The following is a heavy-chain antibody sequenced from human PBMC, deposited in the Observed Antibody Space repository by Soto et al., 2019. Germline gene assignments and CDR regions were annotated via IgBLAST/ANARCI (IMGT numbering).Heavy chain of an antibody. CDR1: GFTFSSYA. CDR2: ISGSGGGP. Sequence: EVQLVESGGGLLQPGGSLRLSCAASGFTFSSYAMSWVRQAPGKGLEWVSAISGSGGGPDYADSVKGRCTISRDNTKNTLHLQMNSLRAEDTDVYYCAKDSTPRRYYDSSGYSIDYWGQGTLVTVCS. V-gene: IGHV3-23*04. CDR3: AKDSTPRRYYDSSGYSIDY. D-gene: IGHD3-22*01. J-gene: IGHJ4*02.